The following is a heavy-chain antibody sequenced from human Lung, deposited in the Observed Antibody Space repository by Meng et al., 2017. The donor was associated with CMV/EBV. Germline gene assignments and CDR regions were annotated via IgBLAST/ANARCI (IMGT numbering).Heavy chain of an antibody. CDR2: INPNNGDT. CDR1: GYTFSAYY. V-gene: IGHV1-2*02. CDR3: ARGSYFDFWSGSRLDP. J-gene: IGHJ5*02. Sequence: ASXXVSXKPSGYTFSAYYIHWVRQAPGQGLDYMGWINPNNGDTNYAQNFKGRVTFIKDTSISTAYMELSRLRYDDTAVYYCARGSYFDFWSGSRLDPWGPGNXVNGAS. D-gene: IGHD3-3*01.